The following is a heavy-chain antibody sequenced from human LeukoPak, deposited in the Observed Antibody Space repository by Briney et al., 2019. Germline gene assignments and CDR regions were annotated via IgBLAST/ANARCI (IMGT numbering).Heavy chain of an antibody. CDR3: ASLEGGPSDGR. CDR2: IYSGGTT. CDR1: GFPVRSRY. J-gene: IGHJ4*02. Sequence: GGSLRLSCEVSGFPVRSRYMTWVRQPPGKGLECVAVIYSGGTTYHIDSVKGRFTISRDISKSTMYLEMNNLRVEDAAIYYCASLEGGPSDGRWGQGTLVTVSS. D-gene: IGHD3-3*01. V-gene: IGHV3-53*01.